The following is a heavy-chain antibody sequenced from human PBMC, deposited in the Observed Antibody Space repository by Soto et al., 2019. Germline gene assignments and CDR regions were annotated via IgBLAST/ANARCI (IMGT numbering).Heavy chain of an antibody. D-gene: IGHD6-19*01. Sequence: SETLSLTFSVYGGSFSGYDWSFIRQLPGKGLEWIGEINHSGSTNYNPSLKSRVTISVDTSKNHFSLKLSSVTAADTAVYYCATGAVAGTGYYFDYRGHGTLVTVSS. V-gene: IGHV4-34*01. CDR1: GGSFSGYD. CDR2: INHSGST. CDR3: ATGAVAGTGYYFDY. J-gene: IGHJ4*01.